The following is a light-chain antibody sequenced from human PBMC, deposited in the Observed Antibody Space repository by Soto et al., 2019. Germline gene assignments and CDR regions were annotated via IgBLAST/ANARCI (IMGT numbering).Light chain of an antibody. J-gene: IGKJ2*01. Sequence: EIVLTQSPGTLSLSPGGRATLSCRAIQSVGSTYLAWYQQKPGQAPRLLIYGASTRATGIPDRLSGNGSGTDFTLTISRLEPEDFAVYYCQQFGSSPYTFGQGTKLAIK. CDR2: GAS. CDR3: QQFGSSPYT. V-gene: IGKV3-20*01. CDR1: QSVGSTY.